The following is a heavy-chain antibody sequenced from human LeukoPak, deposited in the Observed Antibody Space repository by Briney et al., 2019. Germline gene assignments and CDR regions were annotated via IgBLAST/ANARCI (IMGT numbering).Heavy chain of an antibody. J-gene: IGHJ6*02. D-gene: IGHD3-3*01. CDR3: ARGGGIFGVLTTAHYYGIDV. CDR2: INPNSGGT. V-gene: IGHV1-2*04. CDR1: GYTFTGYY. Sequence: ASVNVSCKASGYTFTGYYMHWVRQAPGQGLEWMGWINPNSGGTNYAQKFQGWVTMTRDTSISTAYMELSRLRSDDTAVYYCARGGGIFGVLTTAHYYGIDVWGQGTTVTVSS.